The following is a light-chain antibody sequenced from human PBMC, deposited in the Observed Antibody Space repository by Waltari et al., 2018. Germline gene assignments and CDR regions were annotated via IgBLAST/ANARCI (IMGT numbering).Light chain of an antibody. CDR2: DAS. V-gene: IGKV3-20*01. CDR3: QKYVNLPAT. J-gene: IGKJ1*01. CDR1: QSVGRS. Sequence: GERTTLSCRASQSVGRSLAWYQKKPGQAPRLLIYDASSRATAIPDRFSGSGSGTDFSLTISRLEPEDFAVYYCQKYVNLPATFGQGTTVEIK.